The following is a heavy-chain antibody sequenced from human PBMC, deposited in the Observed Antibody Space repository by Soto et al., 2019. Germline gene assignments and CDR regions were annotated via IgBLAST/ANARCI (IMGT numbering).Heavy chain of an antibody. V-gene: IGHV3-21*01. J-gene: IGHJ3*02. CDR3: ARDLDGRYPSLFLDM. D-gene: IGHD3-16*02. Sequence: GGSLRLSCAASGFALTTYTMNWVRQAPGKGLEWVSSISGSSRFIYYADSVKGRFTISRDNAKNSLFLQVSSLGAEDTAVYYCARDLDGRYPSLFLDMWGQGTMVTVSS. CDR2: ISGSSRFI. CDR1: GFALTTYT.